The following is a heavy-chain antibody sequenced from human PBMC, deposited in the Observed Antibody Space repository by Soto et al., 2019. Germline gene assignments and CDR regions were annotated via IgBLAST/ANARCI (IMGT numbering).Heavy chain of an antibody. V-gene: IGHV3-15*01. J-gene: IGHJ6*03. CDR2: IKSKTDGGTT. CDR3: TTEVGSGSYYSPRYYYYYMDV. Sequence: GGSLRLSCAASGFTFSNAWMSWVRQAPGKGLEWVGRIKSKTDGGTTDYAAPVKGRFTISRDDSKNTLYLQMNSLKTEDTAVYYCTTEVGSGSYYSPRYYYYYMDVWGKGTTVTVSS. CDR1: GFTFSNAW. D-gene: IGHD3-10*01.